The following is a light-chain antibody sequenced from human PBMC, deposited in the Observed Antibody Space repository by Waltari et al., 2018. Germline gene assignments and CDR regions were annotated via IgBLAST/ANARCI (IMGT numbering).Light chain of an antibody. V-gene: IGLV1-40*01. CDR2: DYS. CDR1: SSNIGAGYD. J-gene: IGLJ1*01. CDR3: QSHDNNLSGYV. Sequence: QSVLTQPPSVSGAPGQRVPISCTGSSSNIGAGYDVHWYQQLPGTAPKLLMYDYSNRPSGVPDRFSGSKSGTSASLAITGLQAEDEADYYCQSHDNNLSGYVFGTGTKVTVL.